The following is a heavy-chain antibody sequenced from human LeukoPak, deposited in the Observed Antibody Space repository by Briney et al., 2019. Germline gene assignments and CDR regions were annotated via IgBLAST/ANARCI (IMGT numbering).Heavy chain of an antibody. CDR3: ARGPPSYDYVWGTLRFDP. CDR2: ISYDGSNK. V-gene: IGHV3-30*04. Sequence: GGSLRLSCAASGFTFSSYAMHWVRQAPGKGLEWVAVISYDGSNKYYADSVKGRFTISRDNAKNSLYLQMNSLRAEDTAVYYCARGPPSYDYVWGTLRFDPWGQGTLVTVSS. D-gene: IGHD3-16*01. J-gene: IGHJ5*02. CDR1: GFTFSSYA.